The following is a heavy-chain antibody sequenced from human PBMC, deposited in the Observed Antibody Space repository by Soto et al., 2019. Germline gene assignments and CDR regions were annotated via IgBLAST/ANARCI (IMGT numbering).Heavy chain of an antibody. V-gene: IGHV1-3*01. CDR1: GYTFTNYA. CDR3: AREIVVVVAATNHDAFDI. Sequence: QVQLVQSGAEVKKPGASVKVSCKASGYTFTNYAMHWVRQAPGQRLEWMGWLNEGNGNTKYSQKFQGRVTITRDTSASTAYMELSSLRSEDTAVYYCAREIVVVVAATNHDAFDIWGQGTMVTVSP. D-gene: IGHD2-15*01. CDR2: LNEGNGNT. J-gene: IGHJ3*02.